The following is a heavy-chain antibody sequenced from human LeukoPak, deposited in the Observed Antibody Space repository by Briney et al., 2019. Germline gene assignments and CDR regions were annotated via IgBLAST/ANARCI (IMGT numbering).Heavy chain of an antibody. CDR1: GFTFSSYW. CDR2: IKQNGSEK. Sequence: GGSLRLSCAASGFTFSSYWMSWVRQAPGQGLEWVANIKQNGSEKYYVDSVKGRFTISRDNAKNSPYLQMNSLRAEDTAVYYCARDDCSTTSRYHNWYDPWGQGTLVTVSA. V-gene: IGHV3-7*01. CDR3: ARDDCSTTSRYHNWYDP. J-gene: IGHJ5*02. D-gene: IGHD2-2*01.